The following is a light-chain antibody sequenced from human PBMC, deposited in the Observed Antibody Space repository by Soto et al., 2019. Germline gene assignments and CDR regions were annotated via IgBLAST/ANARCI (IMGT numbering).Light chain of an antibody. CDR3: QHYGSSPFT. CDR1: QSVSSTY. J-gene: IGKJ3*01. V-gene: IGKV3-20*01. CDR2: GAS. Sequence: EIVLTQSPDTLSLSPGESATLSCRASQSVSSTYLAWYQQKPGLAPRLLIYGASSRATGIPDRFSGSGSGTDFTLTISRLEPEDFAVYYCQHYGSSPFTFGPGTKVDIK.